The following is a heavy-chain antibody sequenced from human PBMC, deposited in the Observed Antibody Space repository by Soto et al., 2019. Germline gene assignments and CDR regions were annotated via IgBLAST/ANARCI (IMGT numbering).Heavy chain of an antibody. CDR1: GVSISSGNW. J-gene: IGHJ4*01. V-gene: IGHV4-28*01. CDR2: IYHTGRT. Sequence: ETLSLTCAVSGVSISSGNWWGWIRQPPGRGLEWIGYIYHTGRTHYHPSLESRVSMAVDTSKNQFSLTLSSVTAVDTAIYYCTKKIDGYYPLDYWGHGTLVTVSS. D-gene: IGHD2-2*03. CDR3: TKKIDGYYPLDY.